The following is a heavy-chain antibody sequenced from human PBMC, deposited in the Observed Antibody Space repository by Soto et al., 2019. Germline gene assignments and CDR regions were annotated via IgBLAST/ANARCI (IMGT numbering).Heavy chain of an antibody. J-gene: IGHJ4*02. V-gene: IGHV3-23*01. D-gene: IGHD6-13*01. CDR2: ISGSGGST. Sequence: EVQLLESGGGLVQPGGSLRLSCAASGFTFSSYAMRWVRQAPGKGLEWVSTISGSGGSTYYADSVKGRFTISRDNSKHTLYLQMNSLRAEDTAVYYCARRGPGTDFDYWGQGTLVTVSS. CDR1: GFTFSSYA. CDR3: ARRGPGTDFDY.